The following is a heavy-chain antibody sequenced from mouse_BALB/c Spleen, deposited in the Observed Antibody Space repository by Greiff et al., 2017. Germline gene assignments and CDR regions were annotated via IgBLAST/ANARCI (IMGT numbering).Heavy chain of an antibody. CDR1: GFTFSSYT. D-gene: IGHD2-14*01. J-gene: IGHJ2*01. CDR2: ISSGGSYT. Sequence: EVKLEESGGGLVKPGGSLKLSCAASGFTFSSYTMSWVRQTPEKRLEWVATISSGGSYTYYPDSVKGRFTSSRANAKNTLYLQMSSLKSEDTDMYYCTTYYRYYFDYWGQGTTLTVAS. CDR3: TTYYRYYFDY. V-gene: IGHV5-6-4*01.